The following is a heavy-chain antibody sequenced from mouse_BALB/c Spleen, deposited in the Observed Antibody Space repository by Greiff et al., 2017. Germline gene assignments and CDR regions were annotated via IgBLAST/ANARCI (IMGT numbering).Heavy chain of an antibody. J-gene: IGHJ3*01. V-gene: IGHV1-7*01. CDR2: INPSTGYT. D-gene: IGHD1-1*01. Sequence: QVQLQQSGAELAKPGASVKMSCKASGYTFTSYWMHWVKQRPGQGLEWIGYINPSTGYTEYNQKFKDKATLTADKSSSTAYMQLSSLTSEDSAVYYCARSLYYGTPWFAYWGQGTLVTVSA. CDR1: GYTFTSYW. CDR3: ARSLYYGTPWFAY.